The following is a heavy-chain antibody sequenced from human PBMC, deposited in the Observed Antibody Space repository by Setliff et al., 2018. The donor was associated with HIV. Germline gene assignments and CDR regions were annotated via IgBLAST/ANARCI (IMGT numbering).Heavy chain of an antibody. CDR1: GFTFSQYG. CDR3: IKGGIATTGYYFYYMDV. V-gene: IGHV3-33*08. D-gene: IGHD1-1*01. Sequence: GGSLRLPCAASGFTFSQYGMHWVRQAPGKGLEWVAVVWNDGNNKFYADSVKGRFSISRDNAKNMLYLQMNSLRPEDTAIYYCIKGGIATTGYYFYYMDVYGKGTTGTVSS. J-gene: IGHJ6*03. CDR2: VWNDGNNK.